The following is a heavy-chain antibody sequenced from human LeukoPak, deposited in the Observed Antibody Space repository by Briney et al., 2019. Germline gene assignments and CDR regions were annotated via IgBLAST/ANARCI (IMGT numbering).Heavy chain of an antibody. CDR3: ARVTSSGWYTLDY. D-gene: IGHD6-19*01. Sequence: GESLKISCAASGFIFSRYNMNWVRQAPGKGLEWVSVIYSGGSTYYADSVKGRFTISRDNSKNTLYLQMNSLRADDTAVYYCARVTSSGWYTLDYWGQGTLVTVSS. V-gene: IGHV3-53*01. CDR1: GFIFSRYN. J-gene: IGHJ4*02. CDR2: IYSGGST.